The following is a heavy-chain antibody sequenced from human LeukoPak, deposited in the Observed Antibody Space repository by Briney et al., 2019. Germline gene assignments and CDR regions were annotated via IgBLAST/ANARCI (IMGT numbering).Heavy chain of an antibody. Sequence: GESLKISCKGSGYNFASYWVGWVRQMPGKGLEWVSIIYPGDSDTRYSPSFRGQVTISADKSISATYLQWSSPKASDTAIYYCARLIVGSSSTGWFDPWGQGTLVTVSS. CDR2: IYPGDSDT. J-gene: IGHJ5*02. CDR3: ARLIVGSSSTGWFDP. D-gene: IGHD6-6*01. CDR1: GYNFASYW. V-gene: IGHV5-51*01.